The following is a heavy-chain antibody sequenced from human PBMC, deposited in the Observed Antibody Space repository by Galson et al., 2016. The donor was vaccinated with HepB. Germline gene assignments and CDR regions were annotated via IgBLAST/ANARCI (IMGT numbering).Heavy chain of an antibody. Sequence: QSGAEVKKPGASVKVSCKASGYTFTSYGISWVRQAPGQGLEWMGWISAYNGNTNYAQKLQGRVTMTTDTSTSTAFMEPRSLRSDDTAVYYCARGPFNYGYHYYGVDSWGQGTTVTDSS. V-gene: IGHV1-18*04. CDR1: GYTFTSYG. J-gene: IGHJ6*02. D-gene: IGHD4-11*01. CDR2: ISAYNGNT. CDR3: ARGPFNYGYHYYGVDS.